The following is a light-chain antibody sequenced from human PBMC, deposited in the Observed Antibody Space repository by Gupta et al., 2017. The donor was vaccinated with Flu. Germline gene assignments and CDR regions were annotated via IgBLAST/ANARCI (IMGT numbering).Light chain of an antibody. Sequence: QSALTHPPSASGAPGQSVAISRPGTSSDVGGYNYVSWYQHHPGKAPKLMIYEVTNRPSGVPDRFSGSKSGTTASLTVSGLQAEDEADYYCSSYAGSNNLLFGGGTKLTVL. CDR3: SSYAGSNNLL. CDR2: EVT. V-gene: IGLV2-8*01. CDR1: SSDVGGYNY. J-gene: IGLJ2*01.